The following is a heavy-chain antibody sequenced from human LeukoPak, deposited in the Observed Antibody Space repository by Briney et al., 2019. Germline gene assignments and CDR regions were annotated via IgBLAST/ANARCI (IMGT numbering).Heavy chain of an antibody. CDR1: GVTFSSYW. CDR2: IKSDGSST. D-gene: IGHD3-10*01. J-gene: IGHJ5*02. Sequence: GGSLRLSCAASGVTFSSYWMHWVRQAPGKGLVWVSRIKSDGSSTSYADSVKGRFTISRDNAKNTLYLQMNSLRAEDTAVYYCVRDLDGSGSYHWFDPWGQGTLVTVSS. V-gene: IGHV3-74*01. CDR3: VRDLDGSGSYHWFDP.